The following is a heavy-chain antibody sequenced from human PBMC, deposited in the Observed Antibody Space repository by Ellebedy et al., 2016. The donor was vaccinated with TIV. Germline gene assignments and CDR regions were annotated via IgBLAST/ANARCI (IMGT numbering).Heavy chain of an antibody. CDR1: GGSLSGYY. V-gene: IGHV4-34*01. CDR2: INYDGGT. Sequence: SETLSLTXAVYGGSLSGYYWTWIRQPPGKGLEWIGEINYDGGTNYNASLKSRVTISIDTSKNQFSLNLSFVTSADTAVYYCARVDPEVWFDPWGQGTLVTVSS. J-gene: IGHJ5*02. CDR3: ARVDPEVWFDP.